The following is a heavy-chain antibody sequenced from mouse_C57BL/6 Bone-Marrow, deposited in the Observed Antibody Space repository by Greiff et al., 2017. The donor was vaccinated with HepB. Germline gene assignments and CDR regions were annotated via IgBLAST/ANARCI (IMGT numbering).Heavy chain of an antibody. CDR2: INSDGGST. J-gene: IGHJ3*01. D-gene: IGHD2-5*01. CDR1: EYEFPSHD. Sequence: DVMLVESGGGLVQPGESLKISCESNEYEFPSHDMSWVRKTPEKRLELVAAINSDGGSTYYPDTMERRFIISRDNTKKTLYLQMSSLRSEDTALYYGSRREYSNRFAYWGQGALVTVSA. CDR3: SRREYSNRFAY. V-gene: IGHV5-2*01.